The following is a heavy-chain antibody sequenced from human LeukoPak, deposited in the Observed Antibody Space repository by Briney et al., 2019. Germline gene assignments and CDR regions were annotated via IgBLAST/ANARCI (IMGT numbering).Heavy chain of an antibody. CDR1: GFTFSNYG. V-gene: IGHV3-30*02. D-gene: IGHD4-23*01. Sequence: GGSLRLSCAAPGFTFSNYGMHWVRQAPGKGLEWVAFIWYDGSNKYYADSVKGRFTISRDNSKNTVYLQMNSLRAEDTAVYYCAKVLAVTSYGAKSVFDHWGQGTLVTVSS. J-gene: IGHJ4*02. CDR3: AKVLAVTSYGAKSVFDH. CDR2: IWYDGSNK.